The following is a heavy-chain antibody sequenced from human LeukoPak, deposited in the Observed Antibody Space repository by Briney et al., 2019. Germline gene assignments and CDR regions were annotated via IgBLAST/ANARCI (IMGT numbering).Heavy chain of an antibody. CDR2: IFYSGST. CDR3: ARTYCSGGSCHFDY. V-gene: IGHV4-59*08. CDR1: GGSIRSYY. D-gene: IGHD2-15*01. Sequence: SETLSPTCTVSGGSIRSYYWSWIRQPPGKGLEWMGYIFYSGSTDSNPSLKSRVTISVDTSKNQFSLKLSSVTAADTAVYYCARTYCSGGSCHFDYWGQGALVTVSS. J-gene: IGHJ4*02.